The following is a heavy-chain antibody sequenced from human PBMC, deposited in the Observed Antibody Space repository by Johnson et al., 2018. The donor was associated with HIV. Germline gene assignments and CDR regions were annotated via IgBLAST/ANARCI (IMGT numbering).Heavy chain of an antibody. CDR1: GFTVSSNY. D-gene: IGHD6-13*01. CDR3: ARDGAQQLARDAFDI. J-gene: IGHJ3*02. CDR2: INTGGST. Sequence: VQLVESGGGLVQPGGSLRLSCAASGFTVSSNYMSWVRQAPGKGLEWVSLINTGGSTYYADSVKGRFTISRDNSKNTLYLQMNSLRAEDTAVYYCARDGAQQLARDAFDIWGQGTMVIVSS. V-gene: IGHV3-66*02.